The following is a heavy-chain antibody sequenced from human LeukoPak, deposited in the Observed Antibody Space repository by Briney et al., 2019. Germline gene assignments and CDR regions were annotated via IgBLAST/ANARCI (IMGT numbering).Heavy chain of an antibody. J-gene: IGHJ4*02. CDR2: INPNSGGT. Sequence: PVASVKVSCKASGYTFTGYYMHWVRQAPGQGLEWMGWINPNSGGTNYAQKFQGRVTMTRDTSISTAYMELSRLRSDDTAVYYCARDPRVYYYDSSGYFDPGGWGQGTLVTVSS. V-gene: IGHV1-2*02. CDR3: ARDPRVYYYDSSGYFDPGG. D-gene: IGHD3-22*01. CDR1: GYTFTGYY.